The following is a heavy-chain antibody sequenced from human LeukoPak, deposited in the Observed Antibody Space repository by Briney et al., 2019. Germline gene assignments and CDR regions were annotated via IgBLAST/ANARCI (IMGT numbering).Heavy chain of an antibody. CDR2: ISGNTRYI. Sequence: GGSLRLSCAASGFTFSSYGMTWVRQAPGKGLEWVSSISGNTRYIYYADSVKGRFTISRDNAKNSLYLQMNSLRVEDTAVYYCTRREVWGQGTTVTVSS. CDR3: TRREV. V-gene: IGHV3-21*01. J-gene: IGHJ3*01. CDR1: GFTFSSYG. D-gene: IGHD1-26*01.